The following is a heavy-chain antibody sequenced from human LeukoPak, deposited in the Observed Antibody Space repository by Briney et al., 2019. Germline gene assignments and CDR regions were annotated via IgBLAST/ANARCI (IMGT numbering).Heavy chain of an antibody. CDR1: GFTFSSYS. V-gene: IGHV3-48*04. J-gene: IGHJ4*02. Sequence: GGSLRLSCAASGFTFSSYSMNWVRQAPGKGLEWVSYISSSGSTIYYADSVKGRFTISRDNAKNSLYLQMNSLRAEDTAVYYCARERADYYFDYWGQGTLVTVSS. CDR2: ISSSGSTI. D-gene: IGHD3-3*01. CDR3: ARERADYYFDY.